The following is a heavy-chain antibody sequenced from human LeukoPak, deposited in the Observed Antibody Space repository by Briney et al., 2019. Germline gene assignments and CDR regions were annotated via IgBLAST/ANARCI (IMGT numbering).Heavy chain of an antibody. CDR3: ARDSSGYDYY. Sequence: PGGSLRVSCAASGFXVSSNYINWVRQAPGKGLEWVSVISSAGATYYADSVQGRFTISRDNSKNTLYLQMNSLRAEDTAVYYCARDSSGYDYYWGQGTLVTVSS. D-gene: IGHD5-12*01. V-gene: IGHV3-66*01. J-gene: IGHJ4*02. CDR1: GFXVSSNY. CDR2: ISSAGAT.